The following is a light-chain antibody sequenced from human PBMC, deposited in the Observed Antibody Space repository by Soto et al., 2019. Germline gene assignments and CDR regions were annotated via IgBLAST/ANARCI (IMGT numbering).Light chain of an antibody. Sequence: DIQMTQYPSSLSASVGDRVTITCRASQGIRNDLGWYQQKPGKARKSLIYAASSLQSGVPSRFSASGSVTELTLTNSRLHHEDLANCSCQKRNSFPRTFGQGTKVEIK. J-gene: IGKJ1*01. CDR3: QKRNSFPRT. V-gene: IGKV1-17*01. CDR1: QGIRND. CDR2: AAS.